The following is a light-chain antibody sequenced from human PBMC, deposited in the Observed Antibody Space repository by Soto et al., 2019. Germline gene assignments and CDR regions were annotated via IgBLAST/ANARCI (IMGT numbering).Light chain of an antibody. Sequence: QSVLTQPPSASGTPGQRVTISCSGGSSNIGSNTVTWYQQLPGTAPKLLIYSSNLRPSGVPDRFSGSASGTSASLAISGLQSEDEADYYCAAWDDSLNGVIFGGGTKVTVL. CDR3: AAWDDSLNGVI. CDR2: SSN. V-gene: IGLV1-44*01. CDR1: SSNIGSNT. J-gene: IGLJ2*01.